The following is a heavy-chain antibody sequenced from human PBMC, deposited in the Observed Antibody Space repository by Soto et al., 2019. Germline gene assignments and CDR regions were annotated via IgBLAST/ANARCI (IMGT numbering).Heavy chain of an antibody. J-gene: IGHJ6*03. CDR2: IIPILGIA. Sequence: ASVKVSCKASGGTFSSYTISWVRQAPGQGLEWMGRIIPILGIANYAQKFQGRVTITADKSTSTAYMELSSLRSEDPAVYYCARAYGNQPTNYYMDVWGKGTTVTVSS. CDR3: ARAYGNQPTNYYMDV. V-gene: IGHV1-69*02. D-gene: IGHD1-1*01. CDR1: GGTFSSYT.